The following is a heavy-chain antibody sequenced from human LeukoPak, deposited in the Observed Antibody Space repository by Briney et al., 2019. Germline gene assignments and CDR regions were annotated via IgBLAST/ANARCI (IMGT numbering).Heavy chain of an antibody. D-gene: IGHD2/OR15-2a*01. Sequence: SETLSLTCAVYGGAFSGYYWSWIRQPPGKGLEWIGEINHSGSTNYNPSLKSRVTISVDTSKNQFSLKLSSVTAADTAVYYCARLRRISYWGQGTLVTVSS. CDR1: GGAFSGYY. V-gene: IGHV4-34*01. J-gene: IGHJ4*02. CDR3: ARLRRISY. CDR2: INHSGST.